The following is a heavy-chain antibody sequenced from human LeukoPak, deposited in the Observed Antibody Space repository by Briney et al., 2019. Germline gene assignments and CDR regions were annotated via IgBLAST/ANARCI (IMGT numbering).Heavy chain of an antibody. CDR3: ARVNYYDSSGYYSSYYYYGMDV. Sequence: GGSLRLSRAASGFTFSSYWMSWVRQAPGKGLEWVANIKQDGSEKYYVDSVKGRFTISRDNAKNSLYLQMNSLRAEDTAVYYCARVNYYDSSGYYSSYYYYGMDVWGQGTTVTVSS. J-gene: IGHJ6*02. CDR2: IKQDGSEK. V-gene: IGHV3-7*03. CDR1: GFTFSSYW. D-gene: IGHD3-22*01.